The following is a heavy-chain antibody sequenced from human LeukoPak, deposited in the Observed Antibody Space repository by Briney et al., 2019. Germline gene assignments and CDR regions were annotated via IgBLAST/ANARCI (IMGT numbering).Heavy chain of an antibody. V-gene: IGHV5-51*01. Sequence: GESLKISCKGSGYSFTSYWIGWVRQMPGKGLEWMGIIYPGDSDTRYSPSFQGQVTISADKSISTAYLQWSSLKASDTAMYYCARMGGTGYCSSTSCLSAPFDYWGQGTLVTVSS. CDR1: GYSFTSYW. CDR2: IYPGDSDT. D-gene: IGHD2-2*01. CDR3: ARMGGTGYCSSTSCLSAPFDY. J-gene: IGHJ4*02.